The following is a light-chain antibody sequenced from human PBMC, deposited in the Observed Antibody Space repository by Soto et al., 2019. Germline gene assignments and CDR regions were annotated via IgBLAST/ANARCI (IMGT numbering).Light chain of an antibody. CDR3: QHYNSYSEA. V-gene: IGKV3-15*01. J-gene: IGKJ1*01. CDR1: QSVSSN. CDR2: GAF. Sequence: EILVTQSPVTLSVSPGERATLSCRASQSVSSNLAWYQQKPGQAPSLLIYGAFTRATGIPARFSGTGSGTEFTLTISSLQPDDFATYYCQHYNSYSEAFGQGTKVDIK.